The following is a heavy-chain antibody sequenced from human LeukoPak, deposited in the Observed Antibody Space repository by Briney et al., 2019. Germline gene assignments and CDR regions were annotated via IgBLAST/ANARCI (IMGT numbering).Heavy chain of an antibody. V-gene: IGHV3-30*04. CDR1: GSTFSSYA. Sequence: GRSLRLSCAASGSTFSSYAMHWVRQAPGKGLEWVAVVSSDGSIDYYADSVRGRFTVSRDNSKNTMYLQVNSLRAEDTAVYYCTREGMGTTFSAWFDPWGQGTLVTVSS. CDR2: VSSDGSID. D-gene: IGHD1-7*01. CDR3: TREGMGTTFSAWFDP. J-gene: IGHJ5*02.